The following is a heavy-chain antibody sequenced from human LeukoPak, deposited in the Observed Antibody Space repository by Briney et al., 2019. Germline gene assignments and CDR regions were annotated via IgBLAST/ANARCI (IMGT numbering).Heavy chain of an antibody. CDR1: GFTFSSYG. V-gene: IGHV3-30*02. Sequence: GGSLRLSCAASGFTFSSYGMHWVRQAPGKGLEWVAFIRYDGSNKYYADSVKGRFTISRDNSKNTLYLQTNSLRAEDTAVYYCARSMYCGGDCYYYFDYWGQGTLVTVAS. J-gene: IGHJ4*02. CDR2: IRYDGSNK. CDR3: ARSMYCGGDCYYYFDY. D-gene: IGHD2-21*02.